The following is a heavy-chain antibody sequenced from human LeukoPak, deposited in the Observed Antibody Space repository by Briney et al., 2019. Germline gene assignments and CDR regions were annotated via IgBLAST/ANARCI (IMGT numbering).Heavy chain of an antibody. CDR2: MNPNSGNT. CDR1: GYTFTSYD. V-gene: IGHV1-8*01. CDR3: ARTNVLRYFDWLPGHDRFDP. J-gene: IGHJ5*02. D-gene: IGHD3-9*01. Sequence: ASVKVSCKASGYTFTSYDINWVRQATGQGLEWMGWMNPNSGNTGYAQKFQGRVTMTRNTSISTAYMELSSLRSEDTAVYYCARTNVLRYFDWLPGHDRFDPWGQGTLVTVSS.